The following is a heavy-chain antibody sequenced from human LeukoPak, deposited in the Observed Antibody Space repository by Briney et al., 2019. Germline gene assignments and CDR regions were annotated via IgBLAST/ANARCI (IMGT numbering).Heavy chain of an antibody. CDR3: ARGHHGYPLDY. V-gene: IGHV4-34*01. D-gene: IGHD6-13*01. CDR1: GGSFDGYY. J-gene: IGHJ4*02. Sequence: SETLSLTCAVYGGSFDGYYWSWIRQPPGKGLEWIGEINHSGSTNYNPSLKSRVTISVDTSKNQFSLKLSSVTAADTAVYYCARGHHGYPLDYWGQGTLVTVSS. CDR2: INHSGST.